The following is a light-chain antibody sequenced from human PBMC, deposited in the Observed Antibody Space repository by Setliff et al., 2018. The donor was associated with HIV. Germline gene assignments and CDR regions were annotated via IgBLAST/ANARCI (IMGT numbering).Light chain of an antibody. CDR2: DVR. J-gene: IGLJ2*01. V-gene: IGLV2-14*03. CDR1: TSDITYSY. Sequence: QSVLTQPASVSGSPGRSITISCAGSTSDITYSYVSWYQQHSGKAPRLIIYDVRARPSGVSNRFSGSKSGDTASLTISDLQTEDEADYYCSSYSSGTTLVLFGGGTKVTVL. CDR3: SSYSSGTTLVL.